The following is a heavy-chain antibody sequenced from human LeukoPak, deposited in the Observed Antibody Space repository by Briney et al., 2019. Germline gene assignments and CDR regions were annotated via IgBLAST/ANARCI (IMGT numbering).Heavy chain of an antibody. Sequence: PSETLSLTCTVSGESISGFYWTWIRQPPGKGLEWIGYIYYSGSTNYNPSLKSRVTISVDTSKNQFSLKLSSVTAADTAVYYCARRIKGVLWFGEYQFDYWGQGTLVTVSS. CDR2: IYYSGST. J-gene: IGHJ4*02. CDR1: GESISGFY. CDR3: ARRIKGVLWFGEYQFDY. D-gene: IGHD3-10*01. V-gene: IGHV4-59*12.